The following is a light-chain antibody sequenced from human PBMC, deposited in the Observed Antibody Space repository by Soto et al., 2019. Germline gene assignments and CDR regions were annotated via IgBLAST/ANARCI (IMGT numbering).Light chain of an antibody. V-gene: IGKV3-20*01. CDR2: GAS. CDR3: QQYGNSPWT. CDR1: QSVSSSY. Sequence: DIVLTQSPGTLCLSPGERATLSCRASQSVSSSYLAWYQQKPGQAPRLLIYGASSRATAIPDRFSGSGSATDFTLTISRLEPEGFAVYYCQQYGNSPWTFGQGTKAEI. J-gene: IGKJ1*01.